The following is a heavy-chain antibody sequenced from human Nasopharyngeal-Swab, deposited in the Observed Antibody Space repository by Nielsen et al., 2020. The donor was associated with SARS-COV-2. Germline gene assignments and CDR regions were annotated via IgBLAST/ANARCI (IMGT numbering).Heavy chain of an antibody. J-gene: IGHJ4*02. CDR3: AALNSVSFRY. CDR1: GFTFTSSA. D-gene: IGHD1-26*01. V-gene: IGHV1-58*01. CDR2: IVVPNGNT. Sequence: SVKVSCKASGFTFTSSALQWVRQARGQRLEWIGWIVVPNGNTTYAQKFQERVTITRDMSTSTAYMELRRLRSEDTAVYYCAALNSVSFRYWGQGTLVSVSS.